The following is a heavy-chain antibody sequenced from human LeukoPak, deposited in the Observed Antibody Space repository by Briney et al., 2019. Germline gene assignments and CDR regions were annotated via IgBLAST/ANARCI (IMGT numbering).Heavy chain of an antibody. CDR1: GFAFNTYG. V-gene: IGHV3-30*02. D-gene: IGHD2-21*01. Sequence: GGSLRLSCATFGFAFNTYGMHWVRQAPGKGLEWVAVIWYGGSNEYYADSVKGRFTISRDNSKNTLYLQMNSLRAEDTAVYYCAKDGRAYCGGDCYSYYYYYMDVWGKGTTVTVSS. J-gene: IGHJ6*03. CDR3: AKDGRAYCGGDCYSYYYYYMDV. CDR2: IWYGGSNE.